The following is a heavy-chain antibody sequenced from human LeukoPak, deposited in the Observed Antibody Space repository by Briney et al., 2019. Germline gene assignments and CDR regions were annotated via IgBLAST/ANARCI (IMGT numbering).Heavy chain of an antibody. J-gene: IGHJ4*02. D-gene: IGHD1-26*01. CDR1: GFTFSSYG. CDR3: AKDRMGATSPAFDY. V-gene: IGHV3-30*02. CDR2: IRYDGSNK. Sequence: GGSLRLSCAASGFTFSSYGMHWVRQAPGKVLEWVAFIRYDGSNKYYADSVKGRFTIPRDNSKNTLYLQMNSLRAEDTAVYYCAKDRMGATSPAFDYWGQGTLVTVSS.